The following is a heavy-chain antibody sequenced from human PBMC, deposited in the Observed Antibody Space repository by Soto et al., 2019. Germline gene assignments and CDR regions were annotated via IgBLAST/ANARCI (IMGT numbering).Heavy chain of an antibody. CDR1: GYTFTSYG. D-gene: IGHD4-17*01. CDR2: ISAYNGNT. J-gene: IGHJ3*02. CDR3: ARQGGDYGDYVGAFDI. V-gene: IGHV1-18*01. Sequence: ASVKVSCKASGYTFTSYGISWVRQAPGQGLEWMGWISAYNGNTNYAQKLQGRVTMTTDTSTSTAYMELRSLGSDDTAVYYCARQGGDYGDYVGAFDIWGQGTMVTVSS.